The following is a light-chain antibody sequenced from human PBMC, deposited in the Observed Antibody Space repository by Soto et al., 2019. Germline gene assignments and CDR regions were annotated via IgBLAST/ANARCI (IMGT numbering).Light chain of an antibody. CDR1: QSVSSSY. J-gene: IGKJ5*01. Sequence: EIVVTQSPGTLSLSPGERATLSCRASQSVSSSYLAWYQQKPGQAPRLLIYGASVRATGIPDRFSGSGSGTDFTLNINRLEPEDFAVYYCHQYGSSPPVTFGQGTRLEIK. CDR2: GAS. CDR3: HQYGSSPPVT. V-gene: IGKV3-20*01.